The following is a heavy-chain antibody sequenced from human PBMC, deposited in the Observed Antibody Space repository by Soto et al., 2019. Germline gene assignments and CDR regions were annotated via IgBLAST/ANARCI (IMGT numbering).Heavy chain of an antibody. D-gene: IGHD2-8*01. Sequence: EVQLLESGGGLVQPGGSLRLSCAASGFTFSSYAMSWVRQAPGKGLEWVSAISGSGGSTYYADSVKGRFTISRDNFKNTLYLQMNSLRAEDTAVYYCAKDSVLDYYMDVWGKGTTVTVSS. J-gene: IGHJ6*03. V-gene: IGHV3-23*01. CDR3: AKDSVLDYYMDV. CDR2: ISGSGGST. CDR1: GFTFSSYA.